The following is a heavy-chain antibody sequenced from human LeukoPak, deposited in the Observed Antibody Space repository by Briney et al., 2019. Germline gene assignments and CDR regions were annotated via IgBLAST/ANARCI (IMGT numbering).Heavy chain of an antibody. D-gene: IGHD2-2*01. J-gene: IGHJ6*02. CDR3: ARAYIVVVPAANYYYYGMDV. V-gene: IGHV1-69*04. CDR1: GGTFSSYA. CDR2: IIPILGIA. Sequence: SVKVSCKDSGGTFSSYAISWVRQAPGQGLEWMGRIIPILGIANYAQKFQGRVTITADKSTSTAYMELSSLRSEDTAVYYCARAYIVVVPAANYYYYGMDVWGQGTTVTVSS.